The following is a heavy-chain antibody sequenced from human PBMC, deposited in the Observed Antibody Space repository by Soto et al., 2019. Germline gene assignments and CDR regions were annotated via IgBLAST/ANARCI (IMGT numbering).Heavy chain of an antibody. CDR2: INPILGTP. Sequence: QVQLVQSGAEVRKPGSSVKVSCKASGLTYSSSAISWVRQAPGQGPEWMGGINPILGTPDYAPKFQGRVTITADESTRTVYMDLGSLRSEDTPMYYCARGGVDVVATSAFDYWGQGTLVTVSS. D-gene: IGHD5-12*01. V-gene: IGHV1-69*01. J-gene: IGHJ4*02. CDR3: ARGGVDVVATSAFDY. CDR1: GLTYSSSA.